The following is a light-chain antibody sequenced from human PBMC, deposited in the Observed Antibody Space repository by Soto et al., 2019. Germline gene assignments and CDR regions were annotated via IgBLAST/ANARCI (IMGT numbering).Light chain of an antibody. V-gene: IGKV1-9*01. J-gene: IGKJ1*01. CDR2: ASS. CDR1: QGIGTY. CDR3: QQVDSYPRT. Sequence: DIQMTQSPSTLSGSVGDRVTFTCRASQGIGTYLVWYQQKRGKAPTVLIYASSTLQTGVPSRFSGTGSGTDFSLTISSLHPEDVATYYCQQVDSYPRTFGQGTKVDIK.